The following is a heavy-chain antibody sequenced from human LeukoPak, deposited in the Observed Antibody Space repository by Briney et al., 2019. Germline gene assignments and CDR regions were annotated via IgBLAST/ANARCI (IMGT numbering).Heavy chain of an antibody. J-gene: IGHJ4*02. V-gene: IGHV3-48*03. CDR3: AREKASTTGTTDYDY. CDR1: GFTFSSYE. Sequence: GGSLRLSCAASGFTFSSYEMNWVRQAPGKGLEWVSYISSSGSTIYYADSVKGRFTISRDNAKNSLYLQMNSLRAEDTAVYYCAREKASTTGTTDYDYWGQGTLVTVSS. D-gene: IGHD1-1*01. CDR2: ISSSGSTI.